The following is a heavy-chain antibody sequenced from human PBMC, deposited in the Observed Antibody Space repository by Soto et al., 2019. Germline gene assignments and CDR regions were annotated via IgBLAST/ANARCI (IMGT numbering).Heavy chain of an antibody. D-gene: IGHD1-1*01. J-gene: IGHJ4*02. CDR1: GFTFSSYA. CDR2: ISSGGGST. CDR3: AKGTANDPRVYDY. V-gene: IGHV3-23*01. Sequence: EVQLLESGGGLVQPGGSLRLSCAASGFTFSSYAMSWVRQAPGKGLEWVSAISSGGGSTYYADSVKGRFTISRDNSKNTLYLQMNSLRAEDTAVYYCAKGTANDPRVYDYWGQGTLVTVSS.